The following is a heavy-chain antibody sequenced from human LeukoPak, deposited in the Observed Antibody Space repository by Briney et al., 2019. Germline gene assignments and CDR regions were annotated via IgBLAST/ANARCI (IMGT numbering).Heavy chain of an antibody. CDR1: GYTFTSYA. Sequence: ASVTVSCTASGYTFTSYAMNWVRQAPGQGLEWMGWINTNTGNPTYAQGFTGRFVFSLDTSVSTAYLQISSLKAEDTAVYYCSRSGPLYYLGSAPYDYGGRGTLAPVSA. D-gene: IGHD3-10*01. V-gene: IGHV7-4-1*02. CDR3: SRSGPLYYLGSAPYDY. CDR2: INTNTGNP. J-gene: IGHJ4*02.